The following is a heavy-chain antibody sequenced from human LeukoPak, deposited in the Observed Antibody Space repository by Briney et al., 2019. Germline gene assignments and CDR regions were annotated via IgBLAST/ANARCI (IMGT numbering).Heavy chain of an antibody. CDR3: AKPIVGATRGLFDY. J-gene: IGHJ4*02. Sequence: GGSLRLSCAASGFTFSSYGMHWVRQAPGKGLEWVAVISYDGSNKYYADSVKGRFTISRDNSKNTLYLQMNSLRAEDTAVYYCAKPIVGATRGLFDYWGQGTLVTVSS. CDR2: ISYDGSNK. CDR1: GFTFSSYG. V-gene: IGHV3-30*18. D-gene: IGHD1-26*01.